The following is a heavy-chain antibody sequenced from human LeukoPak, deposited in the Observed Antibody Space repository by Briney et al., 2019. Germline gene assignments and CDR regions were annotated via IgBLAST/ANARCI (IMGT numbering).Heavy chain of an antibody. Sequence: SVKVSCKASGYTFTSYSISWVRHAPGQALGWMGGIIPIFGTANYAQKFQGRVTITADESTSTAYMELSSLRSEDTAVCYCAREGFSYYGSGSYYGEAWGQGTLVTVSS. CDR1: GYTFTSYS. D-gene: IGHD3-10*01. V-gene: IGHV1-69*13. J-gene: IGHJ5*02. CDR3: AREGFSYYGSGSYYGEA. CDR2: IIPIFGTA.